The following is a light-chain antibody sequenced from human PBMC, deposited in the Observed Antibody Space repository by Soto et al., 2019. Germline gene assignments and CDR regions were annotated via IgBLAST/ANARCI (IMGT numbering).Light chain of an antibody. Sequence: EIVMTQSPATLSVSPGERATLSCRASQSVRSNLAWYQQKPGQAPRLLIYGVSTRATGIPARFSGSGSETECTLTISSLQSEDFAVYYCQQYNNGSPWTFGQGTNVEV. CDR1: QSVRSN. V-gene: IGKV3-15*01. J-gene: IGKJ1*01. CDR2: GVS. CDR3: QQYNNGSPWT.